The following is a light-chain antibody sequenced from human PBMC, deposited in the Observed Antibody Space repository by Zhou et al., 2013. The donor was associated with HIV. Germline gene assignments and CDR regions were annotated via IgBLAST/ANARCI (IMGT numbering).Light chain of an antibody. CDR1: QSVNNNY. CDR2: DVS. CDR3: QQYGSSPPGT. Sequence: IMLTQSPATLSLSPGERATLSCRAGQSVNNNYLAWYQQKPDQAPRLLIHDVSFRAAGIPDRFSGSGSETDFTLTISRLEPEDFAVYYCQQYGSSPPGTFGQGTRLEIK. V-gene: IGKV3-20*01. J-gene: IGKJ5*01.